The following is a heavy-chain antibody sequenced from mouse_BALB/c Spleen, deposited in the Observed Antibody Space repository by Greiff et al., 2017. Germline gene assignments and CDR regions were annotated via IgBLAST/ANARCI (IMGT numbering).Heavy chain of an antibody. CDR2: ISSGSSTI. V-gene: IGHV5-17*02. CDR1: GFTFSSFG. J-gene: IGHJ4*01. CDR3: ASGGYLYAMDY. Sequence: EVHLVESGGGLVQPGGSRKLSCAASGFTFSSFGMHWVRQAPEKGLEWVAYISSGSSTIYYADTVKGRFTISRDNPKNTLFLQMTSLRSEDTAMYYCASGGYLYAMDYWGQGTSVTVSS. D-gene: IGHD1-1*02.